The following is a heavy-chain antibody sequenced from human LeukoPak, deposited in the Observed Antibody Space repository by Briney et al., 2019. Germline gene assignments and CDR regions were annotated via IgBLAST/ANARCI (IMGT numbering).Heavy chain of an antibody. V-gene: IGHV5-51*01. CDR2: IYPGDSDT. J-gene: IGHJ4*02. D-gene: IGHD6-6*01. Sequence: GQSLNISCHGSPYNFTNYWIGWVRQTPGKGLEWMGIIYPGDSDTRYSPSFQGQVTISADKSISTAYLQWSSLKGSDTAMYYCASFEGIAARPYYWGQGTLVTVSS. CDR1: PYNFTNYW. CDR3: ASFEGIAARPYY.